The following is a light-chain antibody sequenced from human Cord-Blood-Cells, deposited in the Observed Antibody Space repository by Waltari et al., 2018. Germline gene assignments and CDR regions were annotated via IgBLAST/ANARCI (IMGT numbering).Light chain of an antibody. J-gene: IGKJ1*01. V-gene: IGKV3-20*01. Sequence: ELVLTQSPGTLSLSPGERATLSCRASQSVSSSYLAWYQQKPGQAPRLLIYGASSRATGIPARFSGSGSGTDFTLTISRLEPEDFAVYYCQQYGSSPFGQGTKVEIK. CDR1: QSVSSSY. CDR2: GAS. CDR3: QQYGSSP.